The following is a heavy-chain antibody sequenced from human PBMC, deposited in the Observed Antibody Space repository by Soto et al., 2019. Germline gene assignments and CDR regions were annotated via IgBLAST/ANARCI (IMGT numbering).Heavy chain of an antibody. J-gene: IGHJ4*02. Sequence: PSETLSLTCTVSGGXISSGDYYWSWIRQPPGKGLEWIGYIYYSGSTYYNPSLKSRVTISVDTSKNQFSLKLSSVTAADTAVYYCARDTAYYYDSSGEFDYWGQGTLVTVSS. CDR3: ARDTAYYYDSSGEFDY. CDR1: GGXISSGDYY. D-gene: IGHD3-22*01. CDR2: IYYSGST. V-gene: IGHV4-30-4*01.